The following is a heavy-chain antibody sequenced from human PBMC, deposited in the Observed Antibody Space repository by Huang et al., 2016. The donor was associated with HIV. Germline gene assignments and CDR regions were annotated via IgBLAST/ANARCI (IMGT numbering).Heavy chain of an antibody. CDR2: IYSNGDG. Sequence: ITLRESGPALVKPTQTLTLTCTFSGFSLTTTGVGVGWICQPPGQALEWLAFIYSNGDGRYSPSLSSRLTITKDTSKNQVVLTMTNMDPVDTATYYCAHSTDASAATFYFDFWGQGTLVAVSS. J-gene: IGHJ4*02. CDR1: GFSLTTTGVG. CDR3: AHSTDASAATFYFDF. V-gene: IGHV2-5*01. D-gene: IGHD6-25*01.